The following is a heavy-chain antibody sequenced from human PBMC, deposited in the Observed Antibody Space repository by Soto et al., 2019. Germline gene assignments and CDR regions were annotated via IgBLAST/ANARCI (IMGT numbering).Heavy chain of an antibody. CDR2: IDPSDSYT. CDR3: ARREHSSSPYYGMDV. V-gene: IGHV5-10-1*01. CDR1: GYSFTSYW. Sequence: GESLKISCKGSGYSFTSYWISWVRQMPGKGLEWMGRIDPSDSYTNYSPSFQGHVTISADKSISTAYLQWSSLKASDTAMYYCARREHSSSPYYGMDVWGQGTTVTV. J-gene: IGHJ6*02. D-gene: IGHD6-13*01.